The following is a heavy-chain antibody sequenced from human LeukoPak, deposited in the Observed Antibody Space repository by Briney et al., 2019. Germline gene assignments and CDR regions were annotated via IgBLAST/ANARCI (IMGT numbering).Heavy chain of an antibody. D-gene: IGHD3-9*01. Sequence: SVKVSCKASGATFNTDAINWVRQAPGQGLQWMGRIIPILPTTYAPLFEDRLTITADKTTNTAYMELRSLTSDDTATYVCVRHPTSCDLFRDWGQGTLVTVSS. CDR1: GATFNTDA. CDR3: VRHPTSCDLFRD. J-gene: IGHJ4*02. V-gene: IGHV1-69*04. CDR2: IIPILPT.